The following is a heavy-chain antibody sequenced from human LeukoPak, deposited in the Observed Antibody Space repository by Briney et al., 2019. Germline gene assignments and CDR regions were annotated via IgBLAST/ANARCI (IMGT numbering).Heavy chain of an antibody. J-gene: IGHJ4*02. Sequence: GGSLRLSCAASGFTFSSYGMHWVRQAPGKGLEWVAVISYDGSNKYYADSVKGRFTISRDNSKNTLYLQMNSLRAEDTAVYYCAKDLYPGDFDYWGQGTLVTVSS. CDR3: AKDLYPGDFDY. CDR2: ISYDGSNK. D-gene: IGHD2-2*02. CDR1: GFTFSSYG. V-gene: IGHV3-30*18.